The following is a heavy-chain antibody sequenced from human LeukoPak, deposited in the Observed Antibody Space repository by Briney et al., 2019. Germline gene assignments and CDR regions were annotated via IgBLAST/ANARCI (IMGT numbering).Heavy chain of an antibody. D-gene: IGHD1-26*01. CDR1: GGSFSGYY. Sequence: SETLSLTCAVYGGSFSGYYWSWIRQPPGKGLEWIGEINHSGSTNYNPSLKSRVTISVDTSKNQFSLKLSSVTAADTAVYYCARDLGATPYYYYYMDVWGKGTTVTVSS. CDR2: INHSGST. J-gene: IGHJ6*03. V-gene: IGHV4-34*01. CDR3: ARDLGATPYYYYYMDV.